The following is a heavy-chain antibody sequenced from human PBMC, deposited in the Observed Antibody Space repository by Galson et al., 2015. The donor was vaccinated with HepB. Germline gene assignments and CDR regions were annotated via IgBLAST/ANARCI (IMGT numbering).Heavy chain of an antibody. CDR1: GFTFSSYA. CDR3: AKDRSYDFWSGYYMGYYNMDV. V-gene: IGHV3-23*01. D-gene: IGHD3-3*01. J-gene: IGHJ6*03. CDR2: ISGSGGST. Sequence: SLRLSCAASGFTFSSYAMSWVRQAPGKGLEWVSAISGSGGSTYYADSVKGRFTISRDNSKNTLYLQMNSLRAEDTAVYYCAKDRSYDFWSGYYMGYYNMDVWGKGTTVTVSS.